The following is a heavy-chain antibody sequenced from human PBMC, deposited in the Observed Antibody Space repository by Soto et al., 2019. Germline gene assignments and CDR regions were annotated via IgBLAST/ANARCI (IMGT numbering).Heavy chain of an antibody. V-gene: IGHV4-39*01. D-gene: IGHD5-12*01. Sequence: QLQLQESGPGLVKPSETLSLTCTVSGGSISSSSYYWGWIRQPPGKGLEWIGSIYYSGSTYYNPSLKSRVTISVDTSKNQCSLKLSSVTAADTAVYYCARRVEMATSNGFDYWGQGTLVTVSS. CDR2: IYYSGST. CDR1: GGSISSSSYY. J-gene: IGHJ4*02. CDR3: ARRVEMATSNGFDY.